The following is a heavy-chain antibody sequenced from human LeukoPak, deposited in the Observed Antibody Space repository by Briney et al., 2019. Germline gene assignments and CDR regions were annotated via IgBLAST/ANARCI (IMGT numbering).Heavy chain of an antibody. Sequence: GGSLRLSCAASGFIVSSNYMSWVRQAPGKGLEWVSLIYSDGRTYYADSVKGRFTISRDNSKNTLNLQMNSLRLEDTAVYYCVRRVEDWGHGTLATVSS. CDR3: VRRVED. V-gene: IGHV3-66*01. D-gene: IGHD2-15*01. J-gene: IGHJ4*01. CDR1: GFIVSSNY. CDR2: IYSDGRT.